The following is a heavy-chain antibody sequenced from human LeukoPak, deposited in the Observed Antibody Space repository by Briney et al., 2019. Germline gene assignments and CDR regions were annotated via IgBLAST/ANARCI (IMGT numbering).Heavy chain of an antibody. Sequence: GGSLRLSCAASGSTFSSYAMSWVRQAPGKGLEWVSAISGSGGSTYYADSVKGRFTISRDNSKNTLYLQMNSLRAEDTAVYYCAKETTGYSSGWYDYWGQGTLVTVSS. J-gene: IGHJ4*02. CDR3: AKETTGYSSGWYDY. CDR2: ISGSGGST. CDR1: GSTFSSYA. V-gene: IGHV3-23*01. D-gene: IGHD6-19*01.